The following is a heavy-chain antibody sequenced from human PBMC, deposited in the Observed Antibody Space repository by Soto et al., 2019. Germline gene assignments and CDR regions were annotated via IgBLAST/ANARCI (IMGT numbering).Heavy chain of an antibody. CDR3: ARGIQPNKAFDY. Sequence: ELQLVESGGGLVKAGGSLRISCVASGFAFSDYSMNWVRQPLGKGLEWVSSISRSATYLSFADSVKGRFTISRNNANNTVYLQMNSLRVEDTAVYYCARGIQPNKAFDYWGPGVLVAVS. J-gene: IGHJ4*02. CDR2: ISRSATYL. CDR1: GFAFSDYS. V-gene: IGHV3-21*02. D-gene: IGHD3-3*02.